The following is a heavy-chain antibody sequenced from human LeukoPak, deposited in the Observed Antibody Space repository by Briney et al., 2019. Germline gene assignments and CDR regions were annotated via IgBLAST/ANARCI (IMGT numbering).Heavy chain of an antibody. CDR1: GFTFSSYA. D-gene: IGHD3-22*01. Sequence: PGGSLRLSCAASGFTFSSYAMHWVRQAPGKGLEWVAVISYDGSNKYYADSVKGRFTISRDNSKNTLYLQMNSLRAEDTAVYYCARPTTYDSSEIDYWGQGTLVTVSS. CDR3: ARPTTYDSSEIDY. J-gene: IGHJ4*02. CDR2: ISYDGSNK. V-gene: IGHV3-30-3*01.